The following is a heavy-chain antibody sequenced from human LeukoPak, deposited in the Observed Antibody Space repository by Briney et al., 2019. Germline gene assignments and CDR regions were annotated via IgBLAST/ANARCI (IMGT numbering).Heavy chain of an antibody. CDR3: AREHSSHFT. J-gene: IGHJ4*02. V-gene: IGHV3-7*01. CDR2: IKQDGSGT. D-gene: IGHD3-3*02. CDR1: GFTFGNSW. Sequence: GGSLRLSCAGSGFTFGNSWMNWFRQAPGKGLEWVAHIKQDGSGTYVDSVKGRFTISRDIAKTSLFLHMNSLTTEDSAVYYCAREHSSHFTWGQGTLVTVSS.